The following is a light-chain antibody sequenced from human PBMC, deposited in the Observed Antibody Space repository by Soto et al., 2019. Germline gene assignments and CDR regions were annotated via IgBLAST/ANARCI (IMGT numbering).Light chain of an antibody. Sequence: QSALTQPPSVSGSPGQSVTMSCTGTRYDVGGYNYVSWYQQHPGKAPKVIIYEVDKRPSGVSDRFSGSKSGYTASLTVSGLLPEDEADYFCCSYAGSITVVFGGGTKLTVL. J-gene: IGLJ2*01. CDR2: EVD. CDR1: RYDVGGYNY. V-gene: IGLV2-8*01. CDR3: CSYAGSITVV.